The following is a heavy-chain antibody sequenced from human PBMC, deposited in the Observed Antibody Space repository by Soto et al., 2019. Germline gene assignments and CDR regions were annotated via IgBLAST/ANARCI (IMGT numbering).Heavy chain of an antibody. J-gene: IGHJ4*02. CDR3: ARGWTPIDY. D-gene: IGHD2-15*01. CDR1: GCTFTNFG. V-gene: IGHV1-18*01. CDR2: ISAYNGNT. Sequence: QVQLVQSGAEGKKPGASVKVSCKTSGCTFTNFGLSWVRQAPGQGLEWMGWISAYNGNTNYAQNFQGRVTMTTDTSTSTAYMELRSLRSDDTAVYYCARGWTPIDYWGQGTLVTVSS.